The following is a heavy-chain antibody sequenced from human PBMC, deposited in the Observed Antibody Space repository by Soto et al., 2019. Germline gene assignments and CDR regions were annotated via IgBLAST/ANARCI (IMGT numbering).Heavy chain of an antibody. CDR1: GDSVSSNTAA. Sequence: SQTLSLTCALSGDSVSSNTAASNWIRSSRSRGLEWLGRTYYRSNWRHDYAVSVKSRITDNPDTSKNHFSLQLNSVTPDDTAVYYCARSVAGTGFDLWGQGTLVTVSS. J-gene: IGHJ4*02. CDR3: ARSVAGTGFDL. V-gene: IGHV6-1*01. D-gene: IGHD6-19*01. CDR2: TYYRSNWRH.